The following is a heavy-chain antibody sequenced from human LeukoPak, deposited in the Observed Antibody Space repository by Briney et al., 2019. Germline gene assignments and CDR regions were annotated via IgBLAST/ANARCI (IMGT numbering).Heavy chain of an antibody. Sequence: GGSLRLSCAASGFIFSDYGMHWVRQAPGKGLEWVSVIHSGGSTYYADSVKGRFTISRDNSKNTLYLQMNSLRAEDTAVYYCARGQGITSYYYGMDVWGQGTTVTVSS. D-gene: IGHD1-14*01. V-gene: IGHV3-53*01. J-gene: IGHJ6*02. CDR3: ARGQGITSYYYGMDV. CDR2: IHSGGST. CDR1: GFIFSDYG.